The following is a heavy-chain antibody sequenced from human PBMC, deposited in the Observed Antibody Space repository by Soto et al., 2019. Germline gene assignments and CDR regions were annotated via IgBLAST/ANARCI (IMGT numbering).Heavy chain of an antibody. CDR1: GFTFSSYA. CDR3: ARVDDILSGDDNRLFDY. J-gene: IGHJ4*02. D-gene: IGHD3-9*01. Sequence: HPGGSLRLSCAASGFTFSSYAMSWVRQAPGKGLEWVSAISGSGGTTYYADSVKGRFTISRDNAKNTLYLQMNSLRAEDTAVYYCARVDDILSGDDNRLFDYWGQGTLVTFSS. CDR2: ISGSGGTT. V-gene: IGHV3-23*01.